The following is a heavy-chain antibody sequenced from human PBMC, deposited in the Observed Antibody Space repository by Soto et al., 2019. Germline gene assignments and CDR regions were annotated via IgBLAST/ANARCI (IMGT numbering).Heavy chain of an antibody. CDR1: GYTFTSYD. CDR3: ARVPQAAEYDYIWGSYRYPPDDYYYYYMDV. D-gene: IGHD3-16*02. Sequence: GASVKVSCKASGYTFTSYDINWVRQATGQGLEWMGWMNPNSGNTGYAQKFQGRVTMTRNTSISTAYMELSSLRSEDTAVYYCARVPQAAEYDYIWGSYRYPPDDYYYYYMDVWGKGTTVTVSS. J-gene: IGHJ6*03. V-gene: IGHV1-8*01. CDR2: MNPNSGNT.